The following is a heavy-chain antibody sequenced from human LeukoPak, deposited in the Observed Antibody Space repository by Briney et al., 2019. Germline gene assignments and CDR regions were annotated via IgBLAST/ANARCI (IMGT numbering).Heavy chain of an antibody. J-gene: IGHJ6*03. D-gene: IGHD5/OR15-5a*01. CDR1: GFTFDFYW. CDR3: ARAGPWVSSVDSVLQYNYHMDV. V-gene: IGHV3-7*01. Sequence: GGSLRLSCAASGFTFDFYWMSWVRQAPGKGLEWVANIKQDGTDKYYVDSVEGRFTISRDNAKNSLYLQMNSLRAEDTAVYYCARAGPWVSSVDSVLQYNYHMDVWGKGTMVTVSS. CDR2: IKQDGTDK.